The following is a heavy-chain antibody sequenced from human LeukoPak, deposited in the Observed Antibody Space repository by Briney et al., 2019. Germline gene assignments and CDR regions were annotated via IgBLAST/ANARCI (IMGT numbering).Heavy chain of an antibody. CDR3: ARDLKAFTTLRFWDI. V-gene: IGHV1-18*01. CDR1: AYTFTSYG. D-gene: IGHD3-3*01. CDR2: ISAYNGNT. J-gene: IGHJ3*02. Sequence: ASAKVSCKASAYTFTSYGISWVRQAPGHGLEWMGWISAYNGNTNYAQKLQGRVTMTTDTSTSTAYMELRSLRSDDTAVYYCARDLKAFTTLRFWDIWGQGTMVTVSS.